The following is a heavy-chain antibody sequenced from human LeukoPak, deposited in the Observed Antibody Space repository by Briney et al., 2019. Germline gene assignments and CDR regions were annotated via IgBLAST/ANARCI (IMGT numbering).Heavy chain of an antibody. CDR2: ISSSGSTI. CDR3: ARGADGVSSNSRGWFDP. D-gene: IGHD2-15*01. V-gene: IGHV3-48*04. J-gene: IGHJ5*02. CDR1: GFSFSTYT. Sequence: GGSLRLSCSASGFSFSTYTLNWVRQAPGKGLEWVSYISSSGSTIYYVDSVKGRFTISRDNARNSLYLQMNTLRAEDTAVYSCARGADGVSSNSRGWFDPWGQGTLVTVSS.